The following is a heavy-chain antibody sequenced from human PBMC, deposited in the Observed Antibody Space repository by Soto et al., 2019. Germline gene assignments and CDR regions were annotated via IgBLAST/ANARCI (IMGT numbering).Heavy chain of an antibody. J-gene: IGHJ4*02. CDR1: GGSVSSYS. CDR3: ASSPPAMVAPNI. V-gene: IGHV4-59*02. Sequence: LETLSLTCTVSGGSVSSYSWTWVRQPPGKGLEWIGYVYYSGSTHYNPSLKSRVTISLDTSKNQFSLKLTSVTAADTAMYFCASSPPAMVAPNIWGQGTLVTVSS. CDR2: VYYSGST. D-gene: IGHD5-18*01.